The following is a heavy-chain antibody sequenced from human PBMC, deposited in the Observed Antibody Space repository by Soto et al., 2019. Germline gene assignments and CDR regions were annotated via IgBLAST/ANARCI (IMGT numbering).Heavy chain of an antibody. CDR2: INAGNGNT. Sequence: QVHLVQSATEVKRPGASVKVSCQTSGFTFTSHAIQWVRQAPGQRPEWLGWINAGNGNTKYSRRFQGRITITRDTAASTAYMELDSLTSEDTALFYCARAPINPKWVVTMFDYWGQGTLVTVSS. V-gene: IGHV1-3*01. J-gene: IGHJ4*02. CDR1: GFTFTSHA. D-gene: IGHD2-21*02. CDR3: ARAPINPKWVVTMFDY.